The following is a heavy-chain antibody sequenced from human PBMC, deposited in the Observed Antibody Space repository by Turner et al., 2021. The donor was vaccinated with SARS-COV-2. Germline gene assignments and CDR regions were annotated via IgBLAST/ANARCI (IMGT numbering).Heavy chain of an antibody. CDR1: GGSISCYS. Sequence: QVQLQESGPGPVKPSGSLSLTCTGSGGSISCYSWSWIRHPPWKALEWIGYTDYSACTNYNSSLQSRVTISVDTSKNQLSLKLLSVTAADTAVYYCAGAWGSSWPSDGMAVWGQGTTVTVSS. D-gene: IGHD6-13*01. CDR3: AGAWGSSWPSDGMAV. V-gene: IGHV4-59*01. CDR2: TDYSACT. J-gene: IGHJ6*02.